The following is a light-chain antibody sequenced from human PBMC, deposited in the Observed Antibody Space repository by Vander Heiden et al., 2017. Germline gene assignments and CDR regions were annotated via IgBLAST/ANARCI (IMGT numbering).Light chain of an antibody. V-gene: IGLV1-40*01. CDR2: GNS. Sequence: QSVLTQPHSVSGAPGQRVTISCTGSSSNIGAGYDVHWYQQLPGTAPKLLIYGNSNRPSGVPDRFSGSKSGTSASLAITGLQAEDEADYYCQSYDSSLSGYWVFGGGTKLTVL. CDR1: SSNIGAGYD. CDR3: QSYDSSLSGYWV. J-gene: IGLJ3*02.